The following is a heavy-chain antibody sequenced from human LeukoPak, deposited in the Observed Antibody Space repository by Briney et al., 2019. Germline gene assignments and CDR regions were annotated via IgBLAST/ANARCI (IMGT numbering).Heavy chain of an antibody. CDR1: GASISSGSNY. Sequence: SETLSLTCSVSGASISSGSNYWGWIRQPPGKTLEWIGSIYSSGSTYYNPSLKSRVTISVDTSKNQFSLMLSSVTAADTAVYYCARLGITFGGVIVMKYYFDYWGQGTLVTVSS. CDR3: ARLGITFGGVIVMKYYFDY. V-gene: IGHV4-39*07. J-gene: IGHJ4*02. D-gene: IGHD3-16*02. CDR2: IYSSGST.